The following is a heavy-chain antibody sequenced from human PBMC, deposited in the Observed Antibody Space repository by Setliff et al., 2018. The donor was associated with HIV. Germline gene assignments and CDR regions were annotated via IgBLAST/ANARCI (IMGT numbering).Heavy chain of an antibody. Sequence: SETLSLTCTVSGGSISTNNYYWAWIRQPPGKGLEWIGTIDYSGNTYYNAALRSRAIISGDMSKNQFSLNLNSVTASETAVYYCARHRYRFGIDSWGQGALVTVSS. CDR3: ARHRYRFGIDS. V-gene: IGHV4-39*01. CDR1: GGSISTNNYY. CDR2: IDYSGNT. J-gene: IGHJ5*01. D-gene: IGHD3-16*01.